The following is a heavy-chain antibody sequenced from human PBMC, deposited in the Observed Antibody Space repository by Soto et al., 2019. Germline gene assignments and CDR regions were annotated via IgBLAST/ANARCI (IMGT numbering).Heavy chain of an antibody. D-gene: IGHD1-26*01. CDR1: GNSISISSYY. CDR2: LYYSGST. V-gene: IGHV4-39*01. J-gene: IGHJ4*01. CDR3: AAMLIVGATPYYLEY. Sequence: SETLSLTCSISGNSISISSYYPAWLRQPPGKGLEWIGRLYYSGSTYNNPSLKSRVTMSVDTPKKQFSLILSSVTAADTAVYYCAAMLIVGATPYYLEYWHGGSLFPVSS.